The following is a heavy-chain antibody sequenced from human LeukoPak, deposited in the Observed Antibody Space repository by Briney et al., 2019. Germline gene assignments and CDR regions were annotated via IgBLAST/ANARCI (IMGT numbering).Heavy chain of an antibody. V-gene: IGHV4-34*01. J-gene: IGHJ3*02. CDR3: ARGRGIRAFDI. Sequence: SETLSLTCAVYGGSFSGYYWSWIRQPPGKGLEWIGEINHSGSTNYNPSLKSRVTISVDTSKNQFSLKLSSVTAADTAVHYCARGRGIRAFDIWGQGTMVTVSS. CDR2: INHSGST. D-gene: IGHD1-14*01. CDR1: GGSFSGYY.